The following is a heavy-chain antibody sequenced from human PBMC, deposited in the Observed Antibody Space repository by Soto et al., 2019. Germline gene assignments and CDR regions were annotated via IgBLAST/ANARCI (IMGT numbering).Heavy chain of an antibody. Sequence: PSETLSLTCTVSGGSVSSGSYYWSWIRQPPGKGLEWIGYIYYSGSTNYNPSLKSRVTISVDTSKNQFSLKLSSVTAADTAVYYCARIGGYDFWSGYSYFDYWGQGTLVTVSS. CDR3: ARIGGYDFWSGYSYFDY. V-gene: IGHV4-61*01. CDR1: GGSVSSGSYY. CDR2: IYYSGST. D-gene: IGHD3-3*01. J-gene: IGHJ4*02.